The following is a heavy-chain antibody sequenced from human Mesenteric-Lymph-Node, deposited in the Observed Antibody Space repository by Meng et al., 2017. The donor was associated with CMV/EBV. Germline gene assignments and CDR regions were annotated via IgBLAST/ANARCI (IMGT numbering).Heavy chain of an antibody. CDR3: ARDGWELPFDY. CDR2: ISAYNGNT. D-gene: IGHD1-26*01. Sequence: ASVKVSCKASGYTFTNYYIHWVRQAPGQGLEWMGWISAYNGNTNYAQKLQGRVTMTTDTSTSTAYMELRSLRSDDTAVYYCARDGWELPFDYWGQGTLVTVSS. V-gene: IGHV1-18*04. J-gene: IGHJ4*02. CDR1: GYTFTNYY.